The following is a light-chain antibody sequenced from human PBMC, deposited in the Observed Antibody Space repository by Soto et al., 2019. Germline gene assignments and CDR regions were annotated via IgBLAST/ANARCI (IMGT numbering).Light chain of an antibody. J-gene: IGLJ1*01. Sequence: QSALTQPPSVSGAPGQRVTISCTGSSSNIGAGYDVHWYQQLPRTAPKLLIYSNNNRPSGVPDRFSGSRSGTSASLAITGLQPEDEADYYCCSYTSDLTPYVFGTGTKLTVL. CDR3: CSYTSDLTPYV. V-gene: IGLV1-40*01. CDR2: SNN. CDR1: SSNIGAGYD.